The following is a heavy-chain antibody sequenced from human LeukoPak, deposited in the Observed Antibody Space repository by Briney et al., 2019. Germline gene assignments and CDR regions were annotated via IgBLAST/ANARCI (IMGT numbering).Heavy chain of an antibody. V-gene: IGHV4-31*03. CDR3: ARRKEGYFDY. J-gene: IGHJ4*02. Sequence: PSETLSLTCTVSGGSISSGGYYWSWIRQHPGKGLEWIGYIYYSGSTYYNPSLKSRVTISVDTSKNQFSLKLSSVTAADTAVYYCARRKEGYFDYWGQGTLVTVSS. CDR2: IYYSGST. CDR1: GGSISSGGYY.